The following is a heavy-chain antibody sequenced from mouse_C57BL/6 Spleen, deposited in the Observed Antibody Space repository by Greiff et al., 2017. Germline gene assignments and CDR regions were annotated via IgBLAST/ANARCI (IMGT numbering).Heavy chain of an antibody. CDR1: GYTFTSYW. CDR2: IHPSDSAT. V-gene: IGHV1-74*01. J-gene: IGHJ1*03. Sequence: QVQLQQSGAELVKPGASVKVSCKASGYTFTSYWMHWVKQRPGQGLEWIGRIHPSDSATNYNQKFKGKTTLTVDKSSSTAYMQLSSLTSEDSAVYYWAMTGTGPYWYFDVWGTGTTVTVSS. D-gene: IGHD4-1*01. CDR3: AMTGTGPYWYFDV.